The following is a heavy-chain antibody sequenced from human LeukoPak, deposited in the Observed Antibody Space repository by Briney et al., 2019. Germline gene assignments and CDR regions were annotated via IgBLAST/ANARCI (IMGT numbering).Heavy chain of an antibody. Sequence: GGSLRLSCAASGFTFSSYGMHWVRQAPGKGLEWVAFILYDGSNKYYADSVNGRFTISRDNSKNTLYLQMNSLRAEDTAVYYCAKIGATMIVVKQGIIWGQGTMVTVSS. J-gene: IGHJ3*02. V-gene: IGHV3-30*02. CDR1: GFTFSSYG. CDR3: AKIGATMIVVKQGII. D-gene: IGHD3-22*01. CDR2: ILYDGSNK.